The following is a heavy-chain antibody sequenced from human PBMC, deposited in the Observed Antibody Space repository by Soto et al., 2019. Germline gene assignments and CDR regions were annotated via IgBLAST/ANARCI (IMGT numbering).Heavy chain of an antibody. J-gene: IGHJ3*02. V-gene: IGHV3-21*01. CDR3: ARAIYDRSGYLDAFDI. CDR1: GFTFSSYS. Sequence: EVQLVESGGGLVKPGGSLRLSCAASGFTFSSYSMNWVRQAPGKGLEWVSSISSSSSYIYYVDSVKGRFTISRDNAKNSLYLQMNSLRAEDTAVYYWARAIYDRSGYLDAFDIWGQGTMVTVSS. CDR2: ISSSSSYI. D-gene: IGHD3-22*01.